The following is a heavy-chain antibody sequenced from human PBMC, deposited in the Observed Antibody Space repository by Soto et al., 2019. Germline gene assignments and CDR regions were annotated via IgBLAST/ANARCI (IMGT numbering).Heavy chain of an antibody. CDR3: ATSLKNVDTAIRSDY. D-gene: IGHD5-18*01. V-gene: IGHV1-46*01. J-gene: IGHJ4*02. Sequence: ASVKVSCKASGYTFTSYAMHWVRQAPGQRLEWMGIINPSGGSASYAQKFQGRVTITADESTSTAYMELSSLRSEDTAVYYCATSLKNVDTAIRSDYWGQGTLVTVSS. CDR1: GYTFTSYA. CDR2: INPSGGSA.